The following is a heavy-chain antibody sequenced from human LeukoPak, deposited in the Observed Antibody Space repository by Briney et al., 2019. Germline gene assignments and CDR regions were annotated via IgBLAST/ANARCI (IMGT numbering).Heavy chain of an antibody. V-gene: IGHV1-46*01. D-gene: IGHD5-24*01. CDR1: GYTFSNYY. CDR3: ARVRDGYNDAYDI. CDR2: IGGST. Sequence: ASVKVSCKASGYTFSNYYIHWVRQAPGQGLEWMGIIGGSTNYAQKFQGRVTMTRDTSTSTVYMELSSLRSEDTAVYYCARVRDGYNDAYDIWGQGAMVTVHS. J-gene: IGHJ3*02.